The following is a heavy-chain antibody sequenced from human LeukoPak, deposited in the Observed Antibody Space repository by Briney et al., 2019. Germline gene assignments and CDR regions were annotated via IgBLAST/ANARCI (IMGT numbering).Heavy chain of an antibody. Sequence: PGGSLRLSCGASGFTFSSYWMSWVRQAPGKGVEWVANVKQDGSEKYHVDSVKGRFPISRDNAKNSLYLQMNSLRAEDTAVYYCARAEFNREDPGYYYFDYWGQGTLVTVSS. CDR3: ARAEFNREDPGYYYFDY. V-gene: IGHV3-7*01. J-gene: IGHJ4*02. D-gene: IGHD5-18*01. CDR2: VKQDGSEK. CDR1: GFTFSSYW.